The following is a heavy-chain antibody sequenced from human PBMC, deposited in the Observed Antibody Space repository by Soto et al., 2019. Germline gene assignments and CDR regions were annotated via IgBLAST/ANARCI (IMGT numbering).Heavy chain of an antibody. CDR3: ARAQCSGGSCYEYYGMDV. CDR2: IYYSGST. D-gene: IGHD2-15*01. V-gene: IGHV4-59*01. CDR1: GGSISSYY. Sequence: SETLSLTCTVSGGSISSYYWSWIRQPPGKGLEWIGYIYYSGSTNYNPSLKSRVTISVDTSKNQFSLKLSSVTAADTAVYYCARAQCSGGSCYEYYGMDVWGQGTTVTVSS. J-gene: IGHJ6*02.